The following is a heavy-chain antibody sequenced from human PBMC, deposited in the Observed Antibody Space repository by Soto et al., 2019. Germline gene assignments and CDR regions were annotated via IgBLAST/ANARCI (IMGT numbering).Heavy chain of an antibody. CDR2: IYPGDSDT. J-gene: IGHJ3*02. D-gene: IGHD3-10*02. Sequence: PGESLKVSRKGSGYNFNRYWIGWVRQMPGKGLEWMGVIYPGDSDTRYSPSLQGQVTISADKSSSAAYLQWSSLQASDTATYCCARSQESGCSVGFDIWGQGTLVTVSS. CDR3: ARSQESGCSVGFDI. V-gene: IGHV5-51*01. CDR1: GYNFNRYW.